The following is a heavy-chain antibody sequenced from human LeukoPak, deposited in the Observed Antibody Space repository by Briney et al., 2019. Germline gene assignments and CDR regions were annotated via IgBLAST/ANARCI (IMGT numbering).Heavy chain of an antibody. V-gene: IGHV3-11*04. CDR2: ISSSGSTI. D-gene: IGHD4-17*01. J-gene: IGHJ4*02. CDR1: GFNFSDYY. Sequence: KPGGSLRLSCAASGFNFSDYYMSWIRQAPGKGLEWVSYISSSGSTIYYADSVKGRFTISRDNAKNSLYLQMNSLRAEDTAVYYCARDFYGDSFYFDYWGQGTLVTVSS. CDR3: ARDFYGDSFYFDY.